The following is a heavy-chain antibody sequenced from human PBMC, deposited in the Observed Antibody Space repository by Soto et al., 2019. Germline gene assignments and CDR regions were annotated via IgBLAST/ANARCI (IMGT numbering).Heavy chain of an antibody. J-gene: IGHJ4*02. CDR1: GFTFSNYG. CDR2: IWYDGSNK. V-gene: IGHV3-33*01. D-gene: IGHD6-13*01. Sequence: QVQLVESGGGVVQPGRSLRLSCAASGFTFSNYGMHWVRQAPGKGLEWVAVIWYDGSNKYYADSVKGRFTISRDNSKNTLYLQMDSLRAEETAVYYCARAAAGNSPFDYWGQGTLVTVSS. CDR3: ARAAAGNSPFDY.